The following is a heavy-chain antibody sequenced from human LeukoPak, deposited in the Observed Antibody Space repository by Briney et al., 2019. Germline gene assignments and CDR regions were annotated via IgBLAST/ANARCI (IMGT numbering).Heavy chain of an antibody. Sequence: TGGSLRLSCAASGFTFSSYWMNWVRQAPGKGLECVANIKQDGNEKYYVDSVKGRFTISRDNTKNSLYVQMNSLRVEDTAVYYCAKPITVSGATDAFDIWGQGTMVTVSS. CDR2: IKQDGNEK. V-gene: IGHV3-7*01. CDR3: AKPITVSGATDAFDI. D-gene: IGHD3-3*01. CDR1: GFTFSSYW. J-gene: IGHJ3*02.